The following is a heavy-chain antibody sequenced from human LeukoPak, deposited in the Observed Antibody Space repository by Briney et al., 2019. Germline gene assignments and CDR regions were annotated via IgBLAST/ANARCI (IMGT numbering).Heavy chain of an antibody. J-gene: IGHJ4*02. D-gene: IGHD5-18*01. V-gene: IGHV3-48*03. CDR2: ISSSGSTI. CDR1: GFTFSSYE. CDR3: AKRIQSAMATGY. Sequence: GGSLRLSCAASGFTFSSYEMNWVRQAPGKGLEWVSYISSSGSTIYYADSVKGRFTISRDNAKNSLYLQMNSLRAEDTAVYYCAKRIQSAMATGYWGQGTLVTVSS.